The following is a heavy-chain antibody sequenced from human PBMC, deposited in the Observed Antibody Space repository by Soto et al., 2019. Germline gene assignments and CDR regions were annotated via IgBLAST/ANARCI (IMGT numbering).Heavy chain of an antibody. J-gene: IGHJ4*02. D-gene: IGHD4-17*01. V-gene: IGHV1-18*01. CDR3: ARGVNDYGDYGPLYYFDY. CDR1: GYTFTSYG. CDR2: ISAYNGNT. Sequence: QVQLVQSGAEVKKPGASVKVSCKASGYTFTSYGISWVRQAPGQGLEWMGWISAYNGNTNYAQKLQDRVTMTTDTSTSTAYMELRSLRSDDTAVYYCARGVNDYGDYGPLYYFDYWGQGTLVTVSS.